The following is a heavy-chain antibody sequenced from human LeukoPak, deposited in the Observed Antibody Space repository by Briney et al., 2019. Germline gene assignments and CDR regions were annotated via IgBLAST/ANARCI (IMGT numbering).Heavy chain of an antibody. CDR2: ISYDGNNK. Sequence: GGSLRLSCAASGFTFSNYDIHWVRQAPGKGLEWVALISYDGNNKYYADSVKGRFTISRDNSKNTLYLQMNSLRAEDTAVYYCARKDCSGGSCYSGYYYGMDVWGKGTTVTVSS. J-gene: IGHJ6*04. V-gene: IGHV3-30*03. CDR3: ARKDCSGGSCYSGYYYGMDV. D-gene: IGHD2-15*01. CDR1: GFTFSNYD.